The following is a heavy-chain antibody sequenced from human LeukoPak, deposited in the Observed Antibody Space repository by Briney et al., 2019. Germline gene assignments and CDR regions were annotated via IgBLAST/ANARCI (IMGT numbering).Heavy chain of an antibody. CDR3: ARGVVVVPAAIGWEFDY. CDR1: GYTFTSYG. V-gene: IGHV1-18*01. J-gene: IGHJ4*02. CDR2: ISAYNGNT. Sequence: ASVKVSCKASGYTFTSYGISWVRQAPGQGLEWMGWISAYNGNTDYAQKLQGRVAMTTDTSTSTAYMELRSLRSDDTAVYYCARGVVVVPAAIGWEFDYWGQGTLVTVSS. D-gene: IGHD2-2*02.